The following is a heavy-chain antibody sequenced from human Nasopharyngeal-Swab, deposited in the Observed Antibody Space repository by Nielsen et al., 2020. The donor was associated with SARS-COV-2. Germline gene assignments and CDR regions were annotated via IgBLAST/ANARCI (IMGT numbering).Heavy chain of an antibody. CDR2: TYYSGST. CDR3: ARAEVPAALDY. Sequence: RQAPGKGLEWIGYTYYSGSTYYNPSLKSRVTISVDTSKNQFSLKLSSVTAADTAVYYCARAEVPAALDYWGQGTLVTVSS. J-gene: IGHJ4*02. D-gene: IGHD2-2*01. V-gene: IGHV4-30-4*01.